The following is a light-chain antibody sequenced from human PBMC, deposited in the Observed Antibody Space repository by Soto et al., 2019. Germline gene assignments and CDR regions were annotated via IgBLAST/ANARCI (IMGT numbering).Light chain of an antibody. V-gene: IGKV3-11*01. CDR2: DAS. CDR3: QHRLSLPLT. J-gene: IGKJ4*01. CDR1: QSVSSF. Sequence: EIVLTQSPATLSLSPGERATISCRASQSVSSFFVWYQQKRGQPPRLLIYDASKRATGIPVRFSGSGSGTDFTLTISSLEPEDFAVYYCQHRLSLPLTFGGGTTVEMK.